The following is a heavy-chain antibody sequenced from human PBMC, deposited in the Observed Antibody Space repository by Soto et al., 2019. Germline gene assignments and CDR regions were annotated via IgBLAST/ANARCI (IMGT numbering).Heavy chain of an antibody. CDR1: GYTFTGYY. D-gene: IGHD2-15*01. V-gene: IGHV1-2*04. CDR3: AREGGIVEVLQGVGDPNPYYYYGMDV. CDR2: INPNSGGT. Sequence: ASVKVSCKASGYTFTGYYMHWVRQAPGQGLEWMGWINPNSGGTNYAQKFQGWVTMTRDTSISTAYMELSRLRSDDTAVYYCAREGGIVEVLQGVGDPNPYYYYGMDVWGQGTTVTVSS. J-gene: IGHJ6*02.